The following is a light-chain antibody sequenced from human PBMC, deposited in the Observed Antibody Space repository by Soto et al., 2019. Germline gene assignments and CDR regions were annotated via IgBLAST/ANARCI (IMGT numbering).Light chain of an antibody. CDR2: EVS. Sequence: QSALTQPASVSGSPGQSITISCTGTSSDVGAYSFVSWYQLHPGAAPKLIIYEVSYRPSGVSERFSGSKSGNTASLTISGLQSEDETDYYCSSYTSLSTVVFGTGTKVTVL. J-gene: IGLJ1*01. V-gene: IGLV2-14*01. CDR1: SSDVGAYSF. CDR3: SSYTSLSTVV.